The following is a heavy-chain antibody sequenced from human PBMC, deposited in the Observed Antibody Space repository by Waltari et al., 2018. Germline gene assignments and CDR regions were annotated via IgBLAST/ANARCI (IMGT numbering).Heavy chain of an antibody. J-gene: IGHJ4*02. Sequence: QVQLVQSGAEVKKPGSSVKVSCQTFGGTFSRNTISWVRQAPGQGLEWMGGIIPMFDTTSYAQKFQDRVTITADESTSTAYMEVSTLRSEDTAVYYCAKVHRGYYYWGQGTPVTVSS. CDR3: AKVHRGYYY. V-gene: IGHV1-69*01. CDR1: GGTFSRNT. D-gene: IGHD3-22*01. CDR2: IIPMFDTT.